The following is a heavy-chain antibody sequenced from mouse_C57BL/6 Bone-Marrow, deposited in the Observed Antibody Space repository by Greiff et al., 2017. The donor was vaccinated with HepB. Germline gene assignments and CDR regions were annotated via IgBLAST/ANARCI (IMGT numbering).Heavy chain of an antibody. V-gene: IGHV1-39*01. Sequence: VHVKQSGPELVKPGASVKISCKASGYSFTDYNMNWVKQSNGKSLEWIGVINPNYGTTSYNQKFKGKATLTVDQSSSTAYMQLNSLTSEDSAVYYCARGRGWLLPYFDYGGQGTTLTVSS. CDR3: ARGRGWLLPYFDY. D-gene: IGHD2-3*01. CDR2: INPNYGTT. CDR1: GYSFTDYN. J-gene: IGHJ2*01.